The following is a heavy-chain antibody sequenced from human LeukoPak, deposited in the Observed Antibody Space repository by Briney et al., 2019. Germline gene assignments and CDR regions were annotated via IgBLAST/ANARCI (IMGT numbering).Heavy chain of an antibody. CDR1: GFAFSSYA. D-gene: IGHD2-15*01. V-gene: IGHV3-30-3*01. Sequence: SGGSLRLSCAASGFAFSSYAMHWVRQAPGKGLEWVAVISYDGSNKYYADSVKGRFTISRDNSKNTLYLQMNSLRAEDTAVYYCARAIYCSGGSCYSVGHFDYWGQGTLVTVSS. CDR3: ARAIYCSGGSCYSVGHFDY. J-gene: IGHJ4*02. CDR2: ISYDGSNK.